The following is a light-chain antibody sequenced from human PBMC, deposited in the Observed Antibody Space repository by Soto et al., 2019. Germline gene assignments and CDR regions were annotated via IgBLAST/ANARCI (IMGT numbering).Light chain of an antibody. CDR2: GAS. CDR3: QQYGGSPFT. J-gene: IGKJ2*01. CDR1: QSIFNNY. Sequence: EIVLTQSPGTLSLSPRERDTLSCRASQSIFNNYLAWYQQKPGQAPRLLVYGASFRATGIPDRFSGSGSGTDFTLTISRLEPEDFAVYYCQQYGGSPFTFGLGTRLEIK. V-gene: IGKV3-20*01.